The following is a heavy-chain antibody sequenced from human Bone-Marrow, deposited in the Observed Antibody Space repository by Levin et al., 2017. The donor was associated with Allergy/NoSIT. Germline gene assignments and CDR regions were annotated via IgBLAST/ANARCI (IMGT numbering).Heavy chain of an antibody. V-gene: IGHV3-21*01. CDR2: ISSSSSYI. CDR3: ARDYHPAYDSSGYYPYDAFDI. D-gene: IGHD3-22*01. Sequence: ETLSLTCAASGFTFSSYSMNWVRQAPGKGLEWVSSISSSSSYIYYADSVKGRFTISRDNAKNSLYLQMNSLRAEDTAVYYCARDYHPAYDSSGYYPYDAFDIWGQGTMVTVSS. J-gene: IGHJ3*02. CDR1: GFTFSSYS.